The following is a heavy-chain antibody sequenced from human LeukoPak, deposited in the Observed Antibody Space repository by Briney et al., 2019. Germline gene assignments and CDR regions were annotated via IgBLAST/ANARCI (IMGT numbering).Heavy chain of an antibody. CDR1: GGSISSYY. D-gene: IGHD7-27*01. CDR3: ARATSIWGYYYFDY. V-gene: IGHV4-59*12. Sequence: SETLSLTCTVSGGSISSYYWSWIRQPPGKGLEWIGYIYYSGSTNYNPSLKSRVTISVDTSKNQFSLKLSSVTAADTAVYYCARATSIWGYYYFDYWGQGTLVTVSS. J-gene: IGHJ4*02. CDR2: IYYSGST.